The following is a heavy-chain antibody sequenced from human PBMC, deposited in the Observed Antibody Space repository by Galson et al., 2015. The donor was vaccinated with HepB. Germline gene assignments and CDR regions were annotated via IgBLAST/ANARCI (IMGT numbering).Heavy chain of an antibody. J-gene: IGHJ4*02. D-gene: IGHD5-12*01. CDR3: TRDQGPYGGYVPH. CDR1: GFTFSSYW. V-gene: IGHV3-7*01. Sequence: SLRLSCAASGFTFSSYWMSWVRQAPGKGLEWVANIKEDGSEKYYVDSVKGRFTISRDDAKNSLYLQMNSLRAKDTAVYYCTRDQGPYGGYVPHWGQGTLVTVSS. CDR2: IKEDGSEK.